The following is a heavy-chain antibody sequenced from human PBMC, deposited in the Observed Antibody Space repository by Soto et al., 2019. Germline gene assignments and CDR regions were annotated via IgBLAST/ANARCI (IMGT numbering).Heavy chain of an antibody. Sequence: GGSLRLSCTASGFTFGSCGMHWVRQAPGKGLEWVAIISSDGINKYYADSVKGRFTISRDNSINTLYLQMNSLRVDDTAVYYCAKGLRSSSSNWFDPWGQGTLVTVSS. D-gene: IGHD6-6*01. CDR2: ISSDGINK. V-gene: IGHV3-30*18. J-gene: IGHJ5*02. CDR1: GFTFGSCG. CDR3: AKGLRSSSSNWFDP.